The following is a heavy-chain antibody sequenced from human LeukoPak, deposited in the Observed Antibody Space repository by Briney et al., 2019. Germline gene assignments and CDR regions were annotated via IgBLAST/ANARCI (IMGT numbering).Heavy chain of an antibody. Sequence: PGGSLRLSCAAAGFTFSSYWMSWVRQAPGKGLEWVANIKQDGSGKYYVDSVKGRFTISRDNAKNLLYLQMNSLRAEDTAAYYCARETPTVTTSTRFDYWGQGTLVTVSS. CDR2: IKQDGSGK. J-gene: IGHJ4*02. CDR3: ARETPTVTTSTRFDY. D-gene: IGHD4-17*01. V-gene: IGHV3-7*01. CDR1: GFTFSSYW.